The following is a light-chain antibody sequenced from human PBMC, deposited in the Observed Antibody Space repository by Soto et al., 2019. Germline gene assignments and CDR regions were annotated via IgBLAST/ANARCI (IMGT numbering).Light chain of an antibody. CDR2: EVT. V-gene: IGLV2-14*01. J-gene: IGLJ1*01. CDR3: SSFSSAIVFV. CDR1: SSDIGAYNY. Sequence: QSALTQPASVSGSPGQSITISCTGTSSDIGAYNYVSWYQQHPGKAPKLMIYEVTNRPSGISNRFSGSRSGNTASLSISGLQAEDEADYYCSSFSSAIVFVFGTGTKLTVL.